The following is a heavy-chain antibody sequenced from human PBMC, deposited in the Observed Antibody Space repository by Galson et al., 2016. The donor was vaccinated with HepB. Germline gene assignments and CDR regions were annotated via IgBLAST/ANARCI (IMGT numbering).Heavy chain of an antibody. V-gene: IGHV1-69*11. Sequence: SVKVSCKASGSTFSSYAINWVRQAPGQGLEWMGRVIPTPKYAQKFQARVTFSADESTTTAYMELRSLRSEDTAIYYCALAVVASATLDYWGQGTLVTVSS. D-gene: IGHD2-15*01. CDR3: ALAVVASATLDY. J-gene: IGHJ4*02. CDR2: VIPTP. CDR1: GSTFSSYA.